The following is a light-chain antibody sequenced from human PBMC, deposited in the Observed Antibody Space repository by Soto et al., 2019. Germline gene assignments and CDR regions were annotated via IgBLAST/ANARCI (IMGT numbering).Light chain of an antibody. J-gene: IGLJ2*01. CDR2: SNY. Sequence: SVLTQPPSLSGTPGQRVTISCSGSDSNIGGNVVSWYQQLPGAAPKLLLFSNYQRPSGVPDRFSGSKSGTSASLAISGLQSEDEGDYYCASWDDSLNNVLFGGGTKLTVL. V-gene: IGLV1-44*01. CDR3: ASWDDSLNNVL. CDR1: DSNIGGNV.